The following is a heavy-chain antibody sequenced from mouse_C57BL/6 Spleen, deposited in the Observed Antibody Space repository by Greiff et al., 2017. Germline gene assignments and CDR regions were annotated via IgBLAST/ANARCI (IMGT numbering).Heavy chain of an antibody. V-gene: IGHV1-81*01. J-gene: IGHJ2*01. Sequence: VQLQESGAELARPGASVKLSCKASGYTFTSYGISWVKQRTGQGLEWIGEIYPRSGNNYYNEKFKGKATLTADKSSSPAYMELRSLASEDSAVYFCARSGGDYDYFDYWGQGTTLTVSS. CDR3: ARSGGDYDYFDY. D-gene: IGHD2-4*01. CDR2: IYPRSGNN. CDR1: GYTFTSYG.